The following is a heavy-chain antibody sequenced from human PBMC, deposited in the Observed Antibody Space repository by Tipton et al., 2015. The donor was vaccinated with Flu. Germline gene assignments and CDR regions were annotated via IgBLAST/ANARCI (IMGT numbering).Heavy chain of an antibody. D-gene: IGHD3-10*01. J-gene: IGHJ4*02. CDR2: IFHSGDT. CDR3: TRHANYGSGSPYYFDH. CDR1: GYFISSGYY. Sequence: TLSLTCDVSGYFISSGYYWGWIRQPPGKGLEWIGSIFHSGDTLYNPSLKRRVTVSVDTLKNQFSLKVTSVTAADTALYYCTRHANYGSGSPYYFDHWGQGSLVTVFS. V-gene: IGHV4-38-2*01.